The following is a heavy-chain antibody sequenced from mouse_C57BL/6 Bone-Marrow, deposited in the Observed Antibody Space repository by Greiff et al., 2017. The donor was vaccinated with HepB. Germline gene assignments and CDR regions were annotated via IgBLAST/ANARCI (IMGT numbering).Heavy chain of an antibody. CDR2: ISGGGGNT. D-gene: IGHD2-3*01. CDR3: ARQIYDGYLWYFDV. CDR1: GFTFSSYT. V-gene: IGHV5-9*01. J-gene: IGHJ1*03. Sequence: EVKLMESGGGLVKPGGSLKLSCAASGFTFSSYTMSWVRQTPEKRLEWVATISGGGGNTYYPDSVKGRFTISRDNAKNTLYLQMSSLRSEDTALYYCARQIYDGYLWYFDVWGTGTTVTVSS.